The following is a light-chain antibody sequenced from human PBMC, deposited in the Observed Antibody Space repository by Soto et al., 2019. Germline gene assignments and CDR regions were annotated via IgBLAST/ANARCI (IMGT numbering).Light chain of an antibody. CDR1: SSDVGHPYNY. CDR2: KVN. Sequence: QSVLTQPASVSGSPGQSTTISCTGTSSDVGHPYNYVSWYQQYPGKAPKLLIFKVNNRPSGISGRFSGSKSGNTASLTISGLQAEDEGDYYCMSFVESTSTHGVLGGGTKLTVL. V-gene: IGLV2-14*01. CDR3: MSFVESTSTHGV. J-gene: IGLJ2*01.